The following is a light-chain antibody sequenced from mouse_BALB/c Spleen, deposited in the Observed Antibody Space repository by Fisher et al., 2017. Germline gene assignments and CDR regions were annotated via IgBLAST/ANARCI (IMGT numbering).Light chain of an antibody. Sequence: IVLTQTTALMSASPGEKVTITCSASSSVSYMHWFQQKPGTSPKLWIYSTSNLASGVPSRFSGSGSGTSYSLTISRMEAEDAASYFCHQWSSNPYTFGGGTKLEIK. V-gene: IGKV4-57*01. J-gene: IGKJ2*01. CDR2: STS. CDR1: SSVSY. CDR3: HQWSSNPYT.